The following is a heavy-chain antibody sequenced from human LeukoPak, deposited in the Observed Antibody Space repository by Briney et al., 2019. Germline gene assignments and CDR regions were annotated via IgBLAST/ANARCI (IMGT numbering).Heavy chain of an antibody. V-gene: IGHV3-33*01. CDR2: IWYDGSNK. Sequence: GGSLRLSCAASGFTFSSYGMHRLRQAPGKGLEWVAVIWYDGSNKYYADSVKGRFTISRDNSKNTLYLKMNSLRAEDTAVYYCARDIAAAGSRYYYYGMDVWGQGTTVTVSS. D-gene: IGHD6-13*01. CDR3: ARDIAAAGSRYYYYGMDV. CDR1: GFTFSSYG. J-gene: IGHJ6*02.